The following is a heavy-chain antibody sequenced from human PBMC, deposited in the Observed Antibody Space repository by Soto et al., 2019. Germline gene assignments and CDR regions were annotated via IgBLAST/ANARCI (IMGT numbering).Heavy chain of an antibody. J-gene: IGHJ4*02. Sequence: ASVKVACKVSGYTFTSYAIHWVRQASGQRLEWMGWINAGTGNTKYSQKFQGRVTITSDTSASTAYMELRSLRSEDTAVYYCARGTYYYDSSGYYYNYWGQGTRITVSS. CDR2: INAGTGNT. V-gene: IGHV1-3*01. D-gene: IGHD3-22*01. CDR3: ARGTYYYDSSGYYYNY. CDR1: GYTFTSYA.